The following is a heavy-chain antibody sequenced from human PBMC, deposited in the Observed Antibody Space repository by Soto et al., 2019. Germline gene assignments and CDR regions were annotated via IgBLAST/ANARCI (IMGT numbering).Heavy chain of an antibody. D-gene: IGHD6-19*01. CDR1: GFTFSSYA. Sequence: GGSLRLSCAATGFTFSSYAMSWVRQAPGKGLEWVSVISGSGGTTYYADSVKGRFTISRDNSKNTLHLQMNSLRAEDTAVYYCAKGWSAVAGTLYFYMDVWGKGTTVTVSS. CDR2: ISGSGGTT. CDR3: AKGWSAVAGTLYFYMDV. J-gene: IGHJ6*03. V-gene: IGHV3-23*01.